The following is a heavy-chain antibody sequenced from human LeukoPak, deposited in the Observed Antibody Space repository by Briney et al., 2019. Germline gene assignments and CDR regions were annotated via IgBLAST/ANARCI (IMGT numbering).Heavy chain of an antibody. J-gene: IGHJ6*03. CDR2: MNPNSGNT. D-gene: IGHD3-10*01. CDR1: GYTFTSYD. CDR3: ARGPGSYYYYYYYMDV. V-gene: IGHV1-8*01. Sequence: ASVKVSCKASGYTFTSYDINWVRQATGQGLEWMGWMNPNSGNTGYAQKFQGRVTMTRNTSISTAYMELSSLRSEDTAVYYCARGPGSYYYYYYYMDVWGKGTTVTISS.